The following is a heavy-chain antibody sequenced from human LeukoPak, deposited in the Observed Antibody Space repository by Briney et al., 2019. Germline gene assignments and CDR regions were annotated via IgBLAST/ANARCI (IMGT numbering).Heavy chain of an antibody. D-gene: IGHD3-3*01. J-gene: IGHJ4*02. CDR2: ISSSSSYI. CDR1: GFTFSSYS. Sequence: GGSLRLSCAASGFTFSSYSMNWVRQAPGKGLEWVSSISSSSSYIYYADSVKGRFTISRDNSKNTLYLQMNSLRAEDTAVYYCAKGGDITIFGVVIIPVIYWGQGTLVTVSS. V-gene: IGHV3-21*04. CDR3: AKGGDITIFGVVIIPVIY.